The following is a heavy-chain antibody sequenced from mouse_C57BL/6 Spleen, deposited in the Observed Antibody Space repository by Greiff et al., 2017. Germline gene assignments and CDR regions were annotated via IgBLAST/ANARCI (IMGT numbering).Heavy chain of an antibody. CDR1: GFTFTSSC. V-gene: IGHV14-3*01. CDR3: GRTGDGYSLFAY. D-gene: IGHD2-3*01. CDR2: IDPSDGDT. J-gene: IGHJ3*01. Sequence: EVQLQESVAELVRPGASVKVSCTASGFTFTSSCMHWVKQRPGQGLEWIGRIDPSDGDTKYTPKFKGQATLTADTSSNTAYLQLSSLTSEDAAIYYCGRTGDGYSLFAYWGQGTLVTVSA.